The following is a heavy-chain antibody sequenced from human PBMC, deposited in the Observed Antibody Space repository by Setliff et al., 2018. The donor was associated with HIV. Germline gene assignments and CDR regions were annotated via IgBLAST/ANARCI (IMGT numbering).Heavy chain of an antibody. CDR2: INHSGHT. V-gene: IGHV4-34*01. J-gene: IGHJ2*01. D-gene: IGHD5-18*01. CDR1: GGSFSGHY. Sequence: PSETLSLTCAVYGGSFSGHYWSWIRQPPGKGLEWIGEINHSGHTKYNSSLKSRVTISVDTSKNQFSVRLNSVTAADTAVYYCARRTYSPGPFWYFDIWGRGTLVTVSS. CDR3: ARRTYSPGPFWYFDI.